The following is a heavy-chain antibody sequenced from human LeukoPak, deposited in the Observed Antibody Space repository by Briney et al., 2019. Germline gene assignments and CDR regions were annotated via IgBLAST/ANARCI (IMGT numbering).Heavy chain of an antibody. CDR3: ARRGRSSSNFDF. CDR1: GYIFTSYW. V-gene: IGHV5-10-1*01. CDR2: IDPTDFYT. Sequence: GESLKISCKGSGYIFTSYWITWVRQMPGKGLEWMGTIDPTDFYTNYSPSFQGHVTISTDKSISTAYLQWSSLKASDTAVYYCARRGRSSSNFDFWGQGTLVTVSS. J-gene: IGHJ4*02. D-gene: IGHD6-6*01.